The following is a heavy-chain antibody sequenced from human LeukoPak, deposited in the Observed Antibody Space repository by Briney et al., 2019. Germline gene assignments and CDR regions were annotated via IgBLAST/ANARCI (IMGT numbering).Heavy chain of an antibody. CDR3: ARSPPGTGYYRFDA. CDR2: IYPYNGDT. Sequence: APVKVSCKASGYTFNIYGISWVRPAPGQGLEWMGWIYPYNGDTNYARNFQDRVSMTRDTSTSTPYMVKWSLRSDDTAVYYCARSPPGTGYYRFDAWGQGTLVSVS. CDR1: GYTFNIYG. D-gene: IGHD2-8*02. J-gene: IGHJ4*02. V-gene: IGHV1-18*01.